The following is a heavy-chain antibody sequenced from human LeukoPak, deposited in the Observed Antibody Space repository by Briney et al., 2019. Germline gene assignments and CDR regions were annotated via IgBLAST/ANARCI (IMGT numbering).Heavy chain of an antibody. D-gene: IGHD1-26*01. CDR3: ARGESGSYFFDY. V-gene: IGHV3-21*01. CDR1: GFTFSSYW. CDR2: ISSSSSYI. J-gene: IGHJ4*02. Sequence: GGSLRLSCAASGFTFSSYWMSWVRQAPGKGLEWVSSISSSSSYIYYADSVKGRFTISRDNAKNSLYLQMNSLRAEDTAVYYCARGESGSYFFDYWGQGTLVTVSS.